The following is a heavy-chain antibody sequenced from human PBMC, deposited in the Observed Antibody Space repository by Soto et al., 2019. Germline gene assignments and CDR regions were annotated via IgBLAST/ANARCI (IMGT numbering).Heavy chain of an antibody. D-gene: IGHD6-6*01. V-gene: IGHV4-39*01. CDR1: GDSIGSSSYY. Sequence: SATLSLTCTVSGDSIGSSSYYWGWIRQPPGKGLEWIGSIYYSGSTYYNPSLKSRVTISVDTSKNQFSLKLSAVTAADTAVYYCARQGYSSSSRFDYWGQGALVT. J-gene: IGHJ4*02. CDR2: IYYSGST. CDR3: ARQGYSSSSRFDY.